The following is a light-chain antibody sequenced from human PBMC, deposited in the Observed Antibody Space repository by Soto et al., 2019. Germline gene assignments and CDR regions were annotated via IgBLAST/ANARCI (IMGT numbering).Light chain of an antibody. J-gene: IGKJ5*01. Sequence: TQSTTTRSEARGERAARSCKASQSVSSYLAWYQQKPGQAPRLLIYDVFNSATGIPARFSLRGPRSDFTLLLSRLAPAEFAVFIWQERGRRHTLGQGTRL. V-gene: IGKV3D-11*02. CDR3: QERGRRHT. CDR2: DVF. CDR1: QSVSSY.